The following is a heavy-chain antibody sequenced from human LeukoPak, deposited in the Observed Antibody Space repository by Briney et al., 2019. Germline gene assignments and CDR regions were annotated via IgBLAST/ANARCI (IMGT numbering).Heavy chain of an antibody. CDR3: ARAQGAPHDYGDYVGLEAFDI. CDR1: GYTFTSYD. V-gene: IGHV1-8*03. CDR2: MNPNSGNT. Sequence: ASVKVSCKASGYTFTSYDINWVRQATGQGLEWMGWMNPNSGNTGYAQKFQGRVTITRNTSKSTAYMELSSLRSEDTAVYYCARAQGAPHDYGDYVGLEAFDIWGQGTMVTVSS. J-gene: IGHJ3*02. D-gene: IGHD4-17*01.